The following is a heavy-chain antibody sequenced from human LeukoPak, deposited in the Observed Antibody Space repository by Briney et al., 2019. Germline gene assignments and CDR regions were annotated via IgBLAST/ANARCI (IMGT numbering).Heavy chain of an antibody. CDR1: GGSISSYY. J-gene: IGHJ3*02. CDR2: IYYSGST. D-gene: IGHD3-9*01. Sequence: PSETLSLTCTVSGGSISSYYWSWIRQPPGKGLEWIGYIYYSGSTNYNPSLKSRVTISVDTSKNQFSLKLSSVTAADTAVYYCASDARYFDWLLPPPDAFDIWGQGTMVTVSS. CDR3: ASDARYFDWLLPPPDAFDI. V-gene: IGHV4-59*01.